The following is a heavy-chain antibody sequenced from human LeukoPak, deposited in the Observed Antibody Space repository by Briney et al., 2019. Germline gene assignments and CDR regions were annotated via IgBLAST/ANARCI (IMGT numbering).Heavy chain of an antibody. V-gene: IGHV3-23*01. J-gene: IGHJ4*02. D-gene: IGHD6-19*01. CDR3: AKDARRTNGWYFFDY. Sequence: PGGSLRLSCAASGFAFSSQAMGWVRQAPGTGREWVSVISDSGSITYYADSVKGRFTISRDNSKNTLFLQMNSLRAEDTAVYYCAKDARRTNGWYFFDYWGQGTLVTVSS. CDR2: ISDSGSIT. CDR1: GFAFSSQA.